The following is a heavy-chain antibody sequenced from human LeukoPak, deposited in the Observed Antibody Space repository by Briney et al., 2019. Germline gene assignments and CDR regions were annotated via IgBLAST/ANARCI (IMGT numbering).Heavy chain of an antibody. D-gene: IGHD5-12*01. Sequence: PSETLSLTCAVSGYSISSAFYWGWIRQSPGKGLEWIGTIHYSGSTSYNPSLKSRVTISVDTSKNQFSLKLRSVTAADTAVYYCARSFGSGYDWPHPYYFDYWGQGTLVTVSS. V-gene: IGHV4-38-2*01. CDR2: IHYSGST. CDR1: GYSISSAFY. J-gene: IGHJ4*02. CDR3: ARSFGSGYDWPHPYYFDY.